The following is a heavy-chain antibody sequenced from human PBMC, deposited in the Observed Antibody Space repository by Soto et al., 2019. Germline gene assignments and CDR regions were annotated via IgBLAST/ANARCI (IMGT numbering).Heavy chain of an antibody. CDR2: IYHSGST. CDR1: GYSISSGYY. V-gene: IGHV4-38-2*01. J-gene: IGHJ4*02. D-gene: IGHD3-10*01. CDR3: ARASGFSH. Sequence: PSETLSLTCAVSGYSISSGYYWGWIRQPPGKGLEWMGSIYHSGSTYYNPSLKSRVTISVDTSKNQFSLKLSSVTAADTAVYYCARASGFSHWGQGTLVTVSS.